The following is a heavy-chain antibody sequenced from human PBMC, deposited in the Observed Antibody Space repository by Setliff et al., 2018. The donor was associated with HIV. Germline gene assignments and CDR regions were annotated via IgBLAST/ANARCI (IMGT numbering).Heavy chain of an antibody. J-gene: IGHJ4*02. CDR2: IYSTGST. V-gene: IGHV4-59*11. CDR3: AKGAGSYGNYTFDY. Sequence: SETLSLTCTVSGASITSHYWSWIRQSPGRELEWIGYIYSTGSTNYNPSLQSRVSISMDASKNKFSLKVTSVTSADTAVYYCAKGAGSYGNYTFDYWGQGRQVTVSS. D-gene: IGHD4-4*01. CDR1: GASITSHY.